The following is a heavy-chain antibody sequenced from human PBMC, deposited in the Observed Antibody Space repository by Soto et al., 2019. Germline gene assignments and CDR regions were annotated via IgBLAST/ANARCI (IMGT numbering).Heavy chain of an antibody. CDR3: ARDRITTRGDAFDL. J-gene: IGHJ3*01. CDR2: IIPIPDIT. Sequence: QVQLVQSGAEVRKPGSSVKVSCKAPGGTFSTYIISWVQQAPGQGLEWMGRIIPIPDITNYAQKFQGRVTVTADRSTSTAYMELTSLKSDDTAVYYCARDRITTRGDAFDLWGQGTMVTVSS. V-gene: IGHV1-69*08. D-gene: IGHD3-3*01. CDR1: GGTFSTYI.